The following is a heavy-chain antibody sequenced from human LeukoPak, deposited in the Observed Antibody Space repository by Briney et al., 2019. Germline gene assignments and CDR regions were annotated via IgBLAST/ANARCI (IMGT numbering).Heavy chain of an antibody. CDR2: INYSGST. D-gene: IGHD3-22*01. V-gene: IGHV4-34*01. Sequence: KPSETLSLTCAVYGGSFSGYYWSWIRQPPGKGLEWIGEINYSGSTNYNPSLKSRVTISVDTSKNQFSLKLSSVTAADTAVYYCARVGSRITMIVVVPTRYYFDYWGEGTLVTVSS. CDR1: GGSFSGYY. J-gene: IGHJ4*02. CDR3: ARVGSRITMIVVVPTRYYFDY.